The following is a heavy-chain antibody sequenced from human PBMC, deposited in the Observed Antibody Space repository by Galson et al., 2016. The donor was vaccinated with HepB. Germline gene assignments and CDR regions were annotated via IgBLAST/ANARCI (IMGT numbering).Heavy chain of an antibody. CDR3: ARRSFGSWDY. CDR1: GGSISSSSYY. CDR2: IYYSGST. V-gene: IGHV4-39*01. J-gene: IGHJ4*02. D-gene: IGHD6-13*01. Sequence: ETLSLTCTVSGGSISSSSYYWGWIRQPPGKGLEWIGSIYYSGSTYYNPSLKSRVTISVDTSKNQFSLKLSSVTAADTAVYYCARRSFGSWDYRGQGTLVTVSS.